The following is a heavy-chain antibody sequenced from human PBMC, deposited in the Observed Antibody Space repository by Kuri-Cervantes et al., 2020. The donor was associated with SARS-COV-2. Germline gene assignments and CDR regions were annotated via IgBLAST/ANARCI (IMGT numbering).Heavy chain of an antibody. CDR2: ISWNSGSI. CDR1: GFTFSGSA. CDR3: AKDIDTASVVVPAAINFDY. J-gene: IGHJ4*02. D-gene: IGHD2-2*02. Sequence: GGSLRLSCAASGFTFSGSAMHWVRQAPGKGLEWVSGISWNSGSIGYADSVKGRFTISRDNAKNSLYLQMNSLRAEDTALYYCAKDIDTASVVVPAAINFDYWGQGTLVTVSS. V-gene: IGHV3-9*01.